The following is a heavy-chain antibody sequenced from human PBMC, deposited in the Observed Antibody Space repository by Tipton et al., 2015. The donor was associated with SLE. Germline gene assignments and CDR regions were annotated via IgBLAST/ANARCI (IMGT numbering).Heavy chain of an antibody. CDR2: FHYSGAT. J-gene: IGHJ1*01. CDR1: GGSIDTRYY. D-gene: IGHD5-12*01. CDR3: ATNGHGETYEFFTEYLRH. Sequence: TLSLTCTVSGGSIDTRYYWGWIRQPPGKGLEWIGSFHYSGATYSKPSLKSRITISIETSKNQFSLRLTSVTAADTAVYYCATNGHGETYEFFTEYLRHWGQGTLVTVSS. V-gene: IGHV4-39*01.